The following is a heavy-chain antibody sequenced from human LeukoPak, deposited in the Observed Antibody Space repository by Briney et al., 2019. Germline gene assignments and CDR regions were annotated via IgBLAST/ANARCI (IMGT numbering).Heavy chain of an antibody. CDR1: GGTFSSYA. Sequence: PVKVSCKASGGTFSSYAISWVRQAPGQGLEWMGGIIPIFGTANYAQKFQGRVTITADESTSTAYMELSSLRSEDTAVYYCARGGRYCSGGSCPFDYWGQGTLVTVSS. CDR3: ARGGRYCSGGSCPFDY. V-gene: IGHV1-69*13. D-gene: IGHD2-15*01. J-gene: IGHJ4*02. CDR2: IIPIFGTA.